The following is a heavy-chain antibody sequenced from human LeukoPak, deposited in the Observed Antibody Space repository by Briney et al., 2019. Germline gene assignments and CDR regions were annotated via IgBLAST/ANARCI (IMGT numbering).Heavy chain of an antibody. CDR1: GYTFTNYA. Sequence: ASVKVPCKACGYTFTNYAINWVRQAPGQGLEWMGRINTNTGNPMYAQGFTGRFVFSLDTSVSTAYLQISSLQAEDTAIYYCARVLDYWGQGTLVTVSS. J-gene: IGHJ4*02. CDR3: ARVLDY. V-gene: IGHV7-4-1*02. CDR2: INTNTGNP.